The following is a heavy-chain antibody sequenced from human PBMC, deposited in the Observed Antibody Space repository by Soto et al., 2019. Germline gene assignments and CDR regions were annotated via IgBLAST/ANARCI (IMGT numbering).Heavy chain of an antibody. J-gene: IGHJ4*02. V-gene: IGHV4-31*03. CDR2: SYYTGSS. D-gene: IGHD5-12*01. Sequence: SETLSLTCSVSGGSISSGGYYWSWIRQHPGKGLEWVGYSYYTGSSYYNPSLKSRVTISVDASKNQLSLRLASATAADTAVYYCARDLRGYSRYDYLDYWGQGIPVTVSS. CDR1: GGSISSGGYY. CDR3: ARDLRGYSRYDYLDY.